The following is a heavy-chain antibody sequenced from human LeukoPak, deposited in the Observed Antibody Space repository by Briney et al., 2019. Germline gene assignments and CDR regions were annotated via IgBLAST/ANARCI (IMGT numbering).Heavy chain of an antibody. J-gene: IGHJ6*02. CDR2: IYPGDSDT. CDR1: GYSFTSYW. D-gene: IGHD4-17*01. Sequence: GESLKISCRGSGYSFTSYWIGWVRRMPGKGLEWMGIIYPGDSDTRYSPSFQGQVTISADKSISTAYLQWSSLKASDTAMYYCARHYGDYPYYYYGMDVWGQGTTVTVSS. CDR3: ARHYGDYPYYYYGMDV. V-gene: IGHV5-51*01.